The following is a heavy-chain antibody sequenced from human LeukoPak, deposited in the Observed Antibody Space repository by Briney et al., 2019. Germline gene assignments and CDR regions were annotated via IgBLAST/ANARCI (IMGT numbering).Heavy chain of an antibody. D-gene: IGHD2-2*01. V-gene: IGHV3-74*01. CDR1: GFTFSDYW. CDR2: INSDGSNT. J-gene: IGHJ4*02. CDR3: AIYCSSASCYSRGPK. Sequence: AGGSQRLSCAASGFTFSDYWMYWVRQAPGKGLVWVSYINSDGSNTNYADSVKGRFTVSRDNAKNTLYLQMDSLRAEDTAVYYCAIYCSSASCYSRGPKWGQGTLVTVSS.